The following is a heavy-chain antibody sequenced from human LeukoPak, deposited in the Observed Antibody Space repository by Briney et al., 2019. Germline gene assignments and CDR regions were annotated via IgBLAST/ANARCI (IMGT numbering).Heavy chain of an antibody. Sequence: SETLSLTCAVYGGSFSGYYWSWIRQPPGKGLEWIGEINHSGSTNYNPSLKSRVTISVDTSKNQFSLKLSSVTDADTAVYYCARPRAGGYTSPFDYWGQGTLVTVSS. V-gene: IGHV4-34*01. CDR2: INHSGST. CDR3: ARPRAGGYTSPFDY. CDR1: GGSFSGYY. D-gene: IGHD5-12*01. J-gene: IGHJ4*02.